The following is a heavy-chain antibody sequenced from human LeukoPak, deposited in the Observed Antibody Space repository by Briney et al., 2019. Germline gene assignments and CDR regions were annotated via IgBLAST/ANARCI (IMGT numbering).Heavy chain of an antibody. Sequence: SETLSLTCAVYGGSFNDYYWNWIRQPPGKGLEWIGEINLRGSTTYNPSLKSRVTISLDESKNQFSLKLSSVTAEDTAVYYCARDGRDGYNRYYYYMDVWGKGTTVTVSS. D-gene: IGHD5-24*01. CDR3: ARDGRDGYNRYYYYMDV. CDR2: INLRGST. CDR1: GGSFNDYY. J-gene: IGHJ6*03. V-gene: IGHV4-34*01.